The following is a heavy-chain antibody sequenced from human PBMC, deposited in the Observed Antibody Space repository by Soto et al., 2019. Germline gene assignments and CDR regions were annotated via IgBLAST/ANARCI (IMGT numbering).Heavy chain of an antibody. CDR3: AANDGSSWYTEYFQH. J-gene: IGHJ1*01. CDR1: GFTFSSYS. V-gene: IGHV3-48*02. CDR2: ISSSSSTI. Sequence: EVQLVESGGGLVQPGGSLRLSCAASGFTFSSYSMNWVRQAPGKGLEWVSYISSSSSTIYYADSVKGRFTISRDNAKNSLYLQMTSLRDEDTAVYYCAANDGSSWYTEYFQHWGQGTLVTVSS. D-gene: IGHD6-13*01.